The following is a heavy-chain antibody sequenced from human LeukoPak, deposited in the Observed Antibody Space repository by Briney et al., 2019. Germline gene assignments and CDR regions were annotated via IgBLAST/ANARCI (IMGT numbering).Heavy chain of an antibody. Sequence: PSETLSLTCSVNGGSFSGYYWSWIRQPPGKGLEWIGEINHSGNTNYNPSLESRVTISGDTSNNQFSLKLSSVTAADTAVYYCETSSSATIDYFYDYIDVWGKGTTVTVSS. CDR1: GGSFSGYY. V-gene: IGHV4-34*01. CDR3: ETSSSATIDYFYDYIDV. J-gene: IGHJ6*03. CDR2: INHSGNT. D-gene: IGHD2-15*01.